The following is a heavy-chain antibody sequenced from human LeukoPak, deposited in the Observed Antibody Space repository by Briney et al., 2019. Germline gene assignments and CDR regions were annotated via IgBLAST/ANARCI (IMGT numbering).Heavy chain of an antibody. CDR2: IYYTGST. CDR3: TRSLGVVIHGGMDV. J-gene: IGHJ6*02. Sequence: SETLSLTCTVSGGSISSYHWSWIRQPPGKGLEWIGHIYYTGSTNYNPPLKSRVTISLDTSKNQFSLKLSSVTAADTAVYYCTRSLGVVIHGGMDVWGQGTTVTVSS. V-gene: IGHV4-59*01. D-gene: IGHD3-3*01. CDR1: GGSISSYH.